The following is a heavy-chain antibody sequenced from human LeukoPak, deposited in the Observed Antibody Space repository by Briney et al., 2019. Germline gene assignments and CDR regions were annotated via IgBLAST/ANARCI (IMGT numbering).Heavy chain of an antibody. J-gene: IGHJ4*02. CDR2: IYPGDSDT. Sequence: TGESLKISCKGSGYSFTSYWIGWVRQMPGKGLEWMGIIYPGDSDTRYSPSFQGQVTTSADKSISTAYLQWSSLKASDTAMYYCARPIAVAGTQYYFDYWGQGTLVTVSS. V-gene: IGHV5-51*01. CDR1: GYSFTSYW. D-gene: IGHD6-19*01. CDR3: ARPIAVAGTQYYFDY.